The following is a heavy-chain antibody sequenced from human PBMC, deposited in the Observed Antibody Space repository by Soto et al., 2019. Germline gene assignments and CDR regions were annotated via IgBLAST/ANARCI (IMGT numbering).Heavy chain of an antibody. V-gene: IGHV4-31*03. CDR2: IYYSGST. Sequence: SETLSLTCTVSGGSISSGGYYWSWIRQHPGKGLEWIGYIYYSGSTYYNPSLKSRVTISVDTSKNQFSLKLSSVTAADTAVYYCARAPYDYGDYASSYYGMDVWGQGTTVTVSS. J-gene: IGHJ6*02. D-gene: IGHD4-17*01. CDR1: GGSISSGGYY. CDR3: ARAPYDYGDYASSYYGMDV.